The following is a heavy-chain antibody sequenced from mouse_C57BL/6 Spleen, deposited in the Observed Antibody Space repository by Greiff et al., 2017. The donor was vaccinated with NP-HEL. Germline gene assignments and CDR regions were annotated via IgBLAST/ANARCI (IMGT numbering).Heavy chain of an antibody. CDR3: ARSRSHYYGSTYFDY. J-gene: IGHJ2*01. Sequence: QVQLQQPGAELVKPGASVKLSCKASGYTFTSYWMHWVKQRPGRGLEWIGRIDPNSGGTTYNEKFKSKATLTVDKPSSPAYMQLSSLTSEDSAVYYCARSRSHYYGSTYFDYWGQGTTLTVSS. D-gene: IGHD1-1*01. CDR1: GYTFTSYW. V-gene: IGHV1-72*01. CDR2: IDPNSGGT.